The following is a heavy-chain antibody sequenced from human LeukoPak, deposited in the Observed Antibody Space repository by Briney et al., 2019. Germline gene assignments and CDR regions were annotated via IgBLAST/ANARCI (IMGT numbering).Heavy chain of an antibody. V-gene: IGHV1-2*02. J-gene: IGHJ4*02. CDR2: INPNSGGT. Sequence: GASVTVSCKASGYTFTGYYMHWVRQAPGQGLERMGWINPNSGGTNNAQKLQGRVTMTRDTSISTAYMELSRLRSDDTAVYYCARGGRGPRYSSSWYLGYWGQGTLVTVSS. CDR3: ARGGRGPRYSSSWYLGY. D-gene: IGHD6-13*01. CDR1: GYTFTGYY.